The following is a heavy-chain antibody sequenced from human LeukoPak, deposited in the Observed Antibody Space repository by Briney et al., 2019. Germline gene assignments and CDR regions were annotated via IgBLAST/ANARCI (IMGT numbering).Heavy chain of an antibody. J-gene: IGHJ6*02. V-gene: IGHV3-33*01. CDR2: IWYDGSNK. CDR3: AREGSPYGMDV. Sequence: GRSLRLSCAASGFTFSSYGMHWVRQAPGKGLEWVAVIWYDGSNKYYADSVKGRFTISRDNAKNSLYLQMNSLRAEDTAVYYCAREGSPYGMDVWGQGTTVTVSS. CDR1: GFTFSSYG.